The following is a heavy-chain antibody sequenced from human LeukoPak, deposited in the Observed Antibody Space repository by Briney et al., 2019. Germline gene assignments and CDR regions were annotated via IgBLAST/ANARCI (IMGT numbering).Heavy chain of an antibody. CDR3: ARAYCSGGDCYSKSNFDS. J-gene: IGHJ4*02. V-gene: IGHV1-2*02. CDR1: GYTFTAYY. Sequence: RASVKVSCKASGYTFTAYYIHWVRQAPGQGLEWMGWINPDSGVTNYAQKFQGRVTMTRATSITTAYMELSRLRSDDTAIYYCARAYCSGGDCYSKSNFDSWGQGTLVTVSS. CDR2: INPDSGVT. D-gene: IGHD2-15*01.